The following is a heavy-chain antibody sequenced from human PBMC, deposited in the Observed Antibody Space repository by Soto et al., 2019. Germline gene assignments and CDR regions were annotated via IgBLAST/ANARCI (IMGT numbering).Heavy chain of an antibody. CDR1: EGKIGNYW. J-gene: IGHJ6*02. D-gene: IGHD6-13*01. V-gene: IGHV3-74*01. CDR3: ARMDSSSWASHYYYYGMDV. CDR2: INSDGSST. Sequence: RVPNTASEGKIGNYWVHLVRQDPGKGLVWVSRINSDGSSTSYADSVKGRFTISRDNAKNTLYLQMNSLRAEDTAVYYCARMDSSSWASHYYYYGMDVWGQGTTVTVSS.